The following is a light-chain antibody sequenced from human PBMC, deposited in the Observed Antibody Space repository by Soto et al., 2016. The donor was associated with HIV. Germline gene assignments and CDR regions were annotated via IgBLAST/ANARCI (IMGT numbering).Light chain of an antibody. J-gene: IGKJ2*01. V-gene: IGKV1-39*01. CDR2: AAS. Sequence: DIQMTQSPSSLSASVGDRVTITCRASQSITSYLNWYRQKPGKAPKLLIYAASSLQSGVPSRFSGSDSGTHFTLTISSLQPEDFATYFCQQTYSTRMYTFGQGTKLEIK. CDR1: QSITSY. CDR3: QQTYSTRMYT.